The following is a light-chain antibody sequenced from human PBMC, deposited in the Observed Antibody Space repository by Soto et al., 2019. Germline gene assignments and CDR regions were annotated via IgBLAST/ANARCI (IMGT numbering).Light chain of an antibody. J-gene: IGLJ1*01. CDR2: RNN. V-gene: IGLV1-47*01. CDR3: ATWDDSLSNYV. CDR1: SSTIRSTY. Sequence: QSVLTQPPSASGTPGQRGTISCSGSSSTIRSTYVHWYQHLTGTAPKLLIYRNNQRPSGVPDRFSGSKSGTSASLAISGLRSEDEADYYCATWDDSLSNYVFGTGTKVTVL.